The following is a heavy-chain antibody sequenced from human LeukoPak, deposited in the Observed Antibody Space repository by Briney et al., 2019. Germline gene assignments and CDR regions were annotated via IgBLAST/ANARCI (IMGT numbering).Heavy chain of an antibody. CDR2: MNPNSGNT. J-gene: IGHJ1*01. Sequence: ASVKVSCKASGYTFTSYDINWVRQATGQGLEWMGWMNPNSGNTGYAQKFQGRVTMTRDTATSTAYMELSSLSSEDTAVYYCATPGEHYDPSGYYPFQHWGQGTLVTVSS. CDR1: GYTFTSYD. CDR3: ATPGEHYDPSGYYPFQH. D-gene: IGHD3-22*01. V-gene: IGHV1-8*01.